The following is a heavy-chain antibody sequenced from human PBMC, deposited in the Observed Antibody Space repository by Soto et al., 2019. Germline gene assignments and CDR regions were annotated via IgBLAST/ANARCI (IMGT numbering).Heavy chain of an antibody. J-gene: IGHJ4*02. CDR2: IKGSHAGGTT. D-gene: IGHD1-26*01. V-gene: IGHV3-15*01. CDR3: ATEGGYPGSNVYGAY. CDR1: GFTFTKAY. Sequence: EVQLVESGGGLVEPGGSIRLSCVASGFTFTKAYMTWVRQAPGKGLEWVGRIKGSHAGGTTDYATSVKGRFTISRDDSKNPLYLQMNSLKTEDTSVYYCATEGGYPGSNVYGAYWGQGTLVTVSS.